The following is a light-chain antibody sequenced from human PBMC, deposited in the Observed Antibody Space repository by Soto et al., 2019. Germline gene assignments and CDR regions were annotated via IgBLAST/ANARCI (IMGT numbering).Light chain of an antibody. CDR1: QSLLHSNGENY. V-gene: IGKV2-28*01. J-gene: IGKJ4*01. Sequence: EIVMTQSPLSLPVTPGEPASISCRSSQSLLHSNGENYLDWYVQKPGQSPQLLIYLGSTRASGVPDRFSGSGSGXDXXLKISXVEAEDVGVYYCMQALRTPVTFGGGSKVEIK. CDR3: MQALRTPVT. CDR2: LGS.